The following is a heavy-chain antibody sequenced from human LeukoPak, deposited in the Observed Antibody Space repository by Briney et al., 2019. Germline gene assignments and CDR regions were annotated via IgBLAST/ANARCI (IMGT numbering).Heavy chain of an antibody. CDR3: ARAYFALFDY. CDR1: GGSFSGHY. V-gene: IGHV4-34*01. J-gene: IGHJ4*02. Sequence: ASETLSLTCAVYGGSFSGHYWSWIRQPPGKGLEWIGEINHSGSTNYNPSLKIRVTISVDTSKIQFPLKLSSVTAADTAVYYCARAYFALFDYWGQGTLVTVSS. CDR2: INHSGST. D-gene: IGHD3-9*01.